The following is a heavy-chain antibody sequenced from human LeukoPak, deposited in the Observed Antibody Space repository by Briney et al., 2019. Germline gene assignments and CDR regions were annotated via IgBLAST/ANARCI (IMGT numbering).Heavy chain of an antibody. CDR3: ARGLTARRVVRGVPLNY. J-gene: IGHJ4*02. CDR2: MNPNSGNT. D-gene: IGHD3-10*01. V-gene: IGHV1-8*01. Sequence: GASVKVSCKASGYTFTSYDINWVRQATGQGLEWMGWMNPNSGNTGYAQKFQGRVTMTRNTSISTAYMELSSLRSEDTAVYYCARGLTARRVVRGVPLNYWGQGTLVTVSS. CDR1: GYTFTSYD.